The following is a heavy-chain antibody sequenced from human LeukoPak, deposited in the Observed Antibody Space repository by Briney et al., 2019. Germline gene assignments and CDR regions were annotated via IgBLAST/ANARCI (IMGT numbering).Heavy chain of an antibody. D-gene: IGHD4-17*01. Sequence: NPSETLSLTCAVSGDSFSSHYWTWLRQPPGKGLEWIGYISYIGSTNYNPSLKSRVTISIDTSKNQFSLKLSSVTAADTAVYYCARDLVTVTKGFDIWGQGTMVSVSS. CDR2: ISYIGST. CDR3: ARDLVTVTKGFDI. J-gene: IGHJ3*02. CDR1: GDSFSSHY. V-gene: IGHV4-59*11.